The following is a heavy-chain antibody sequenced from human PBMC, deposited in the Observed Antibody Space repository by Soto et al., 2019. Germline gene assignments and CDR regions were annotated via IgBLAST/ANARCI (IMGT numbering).Heavy chain of an antibody. CDR1: GFSLSTSGAA. V-gene: IGHV2-5*02. CDR2: IYCDGDK. D-gene: IGHD3-3*01. CDR3: AHRATMTIFGLIIDNGILFDP. J-gene: IGHJ5*02. Sequence: QINLIESGPTLVKPTQTLTLTCTFSGFSLSTSGAAVGWVRQPPGRALEWLALIYCDGDKRYNASLGNRLTITNDTSMNQVVLTLTNVDPADTATYYCAHRATMTIFGLIIDNGILFDPWGQGTRVIVSS.